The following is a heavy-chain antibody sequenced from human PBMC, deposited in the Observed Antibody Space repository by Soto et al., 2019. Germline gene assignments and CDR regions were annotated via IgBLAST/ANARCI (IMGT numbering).Heavy chain of an antibody. V-gene: IGHV1-2*02. Sequence: QLHLVQSGAVVKKPGASVTVSCSASGYPVTAYYMHWVRQAPGRGLEWMGGINPATGAAKYTQTFQGRVTMTRDTPTSTVFRELSGLTSEDTAVFYCARGGGVGVAGSAAFDMWGQGTLVTVSS. J-gene: IGHJ3*02. CDR1: GYPVTAYY. D-gene: IGHD3-3*01. CDR2: INPATGAA. CDR3: ARGGGVGVAGSAAFDM.